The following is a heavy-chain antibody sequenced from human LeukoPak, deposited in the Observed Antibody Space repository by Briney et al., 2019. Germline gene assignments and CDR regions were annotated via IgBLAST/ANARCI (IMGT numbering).Heavy chain of an antibody. J-gene: IGHJ6*03. D-gene: IGHD3/OR15-3a*01. Sequence: PGRSLRLSCAASGFTFSSYAMHWVRQAPGKGLEWVAVISYDGSNKYYADSVKGRFTISRDNSKNTLYLQMNSLRAEDTAVYYCAKRHGLVITLYYYYMDVWGKGTTVTVSS. V-gene: IGHV3-30-3*02. CDR1: GFTFSSYA. CDR3: AKRHGLVITLYYYYMDV. CDR2: ISYDGSNK.